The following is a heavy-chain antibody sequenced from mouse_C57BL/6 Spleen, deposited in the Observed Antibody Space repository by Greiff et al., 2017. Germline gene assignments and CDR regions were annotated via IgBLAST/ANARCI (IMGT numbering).Heavy chain of an antibody. CDR3: AYDYDVDY. Sequence: EVKLQQSGPELVKPGASVKISCKASGYTFTDYYMNWVKQSHGKSLEWIGDINPNNGGTSYNQKFKGKATLTVDKSSSTAYMELRSLTSEDSAVYYCAYDYDVDYWGQGTSVTVSS. J-gene: IGHJ4*01. D-gene: IGHD2-4*01. CDR1: GYTFTDYY. CDR2: INPNNGGT. V-gene: IGHV1-26*01.